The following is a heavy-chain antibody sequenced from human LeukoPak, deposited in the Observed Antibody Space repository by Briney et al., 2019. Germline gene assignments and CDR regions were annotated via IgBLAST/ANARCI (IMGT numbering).Heavy chain of an antibody. D-gene: IGHD3-22*01. CDR3: ATDINRDYYDSSGYSNAFDI. CDR1: GYTLTELS. CDR2: FDPEDGET. V-gene: IGHV1-24*01. Sequence: ASVKVSCKVSGYTLTELSMHSVRQAPGKGLEWMGGFDPEDGETIYAQKFQGRVTMTEDTSTDTAYMELSSLRSEDTAVYYCATDINRDYYDSSGYSNAFDIWGQGTMVTVSS. J-gene: IGHJ3*02.